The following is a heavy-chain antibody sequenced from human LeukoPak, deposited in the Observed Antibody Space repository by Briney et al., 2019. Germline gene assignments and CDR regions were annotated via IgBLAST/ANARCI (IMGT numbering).Heavy chain of an antibody. J-gene: IGHJ4*02. Sequence: GGSLRLSCAASGFTFSSYGMHWVRQAPGKGLEWVAFIRYDGSNKYYADSVKGRFTISRDNSKNTLYLQMNSLRAEDTAVYYCASIKDTGTYYFDYWGQGTLVTVSS. V-gene: IGHV3-30*02. CDR3: ASIKDTGTYYFDY. D-gene: IGHD1-14*01. CDR1: GFTFSSYG. CDR2: IRYDGSNK.